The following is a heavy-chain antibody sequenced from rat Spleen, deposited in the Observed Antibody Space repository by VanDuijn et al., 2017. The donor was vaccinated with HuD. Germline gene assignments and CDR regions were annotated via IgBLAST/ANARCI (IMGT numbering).Heavy chain of an antibody. Sequence: QVQLKESGPGLVQPSQTLSLTCTVAGFSLTSYNVHWVRQPPGKGLEWMGVIWSNGGTDYNSAIKSRLSISRDTSKSQVFLKMNSLQTEDTAMYFCARNRRYYDGYYVMDAWGQGASVTVSS. J-gene: IGHJ4*01. D-gene: IGHD1-12*02. CDR1: GFSLTSYN. CDR3: ARNRRYYDGYYVMDA. CDR2: IWSNGGT. V-gene: IGHV2-47*01.